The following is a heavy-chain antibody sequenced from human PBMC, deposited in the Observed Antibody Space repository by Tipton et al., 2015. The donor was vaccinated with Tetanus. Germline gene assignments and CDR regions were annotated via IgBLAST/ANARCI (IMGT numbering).Heavy chain of an antibody. CDR1: GGSLRSDDYQ. Sequence: TLSLTCSVSGGSLRSDDYQWNWIRQPPGKGLEWIGNIYNIARTNYNPSLRSRVTMSVDTSKNQFYLQLSSVTAADTAVYFCARASQRTFEFWGQGTLVAVSS. J-gene: IGHJ4*02. V-gene: IGHV4-61*08. D-gene: IGHD5-18*01. CDR3: ARASQRTFEF. CDR2: IYNIART.